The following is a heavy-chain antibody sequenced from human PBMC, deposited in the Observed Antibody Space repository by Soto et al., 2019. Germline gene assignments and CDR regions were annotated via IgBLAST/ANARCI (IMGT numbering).Heavy chain of an antibody. CDR1: GDTFSFSS. D-gene: IGHD3-10*01. CDR3: ASSYGSGYRAFDY. Sequence: QVQLVQSGAEVRKPGSSVKVSCKASGDTFSFSSINWVRQAPGLGREWMGRINPILSMSNYAQRFQGRVTMTADKSTSTAYMELSGLRSEDTAIYYCASSYGSGYRAFDYWGQGALVTVSS. CDR2: INPILSMS. J-gene: IGHJ4*02. V-gene: IGHV1-69*02.